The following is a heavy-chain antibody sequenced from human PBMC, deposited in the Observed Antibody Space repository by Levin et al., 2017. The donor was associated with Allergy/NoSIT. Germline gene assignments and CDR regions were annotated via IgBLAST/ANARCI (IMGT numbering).Heavy chain of an antibody. Sequence: PGGSLRLSCAASEFTFSSYWMHWVRQAPGKGLVWVSRINNDGSSTTYADSVKGRFTISRDNAKNTLFLHMNSLRAEDTAVYFCAREIEGSGNWYLDLWGRGTLVSVSS. J-gene: IGHJ2*01. CDR3: AREIEGSGNWYLDL. V-gene: IGHV3-74*01. CDR1: EFTFSSYW. CDR2: INNDGSST. D-gene: IGHD3-10*01.